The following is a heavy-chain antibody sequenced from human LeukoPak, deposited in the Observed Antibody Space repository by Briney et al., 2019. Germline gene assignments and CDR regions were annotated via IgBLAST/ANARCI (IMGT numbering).Heavy chain of an antibody. V-gene: IGHV3-15*01. Sequence: PGGSLRLSCAASGFTFSDAWMNWVRLAPGKGLEWVGRIKSRNRGETVDYAAPVKGRFTISRDDSKATVYPQMNSLKTEDTAIYYCTTDGSTTLSNTFDYWGQGTLVTVSS. CDR1: GFTFSDAW. J-gene: IGHJ4*02. CDR3: TTDGSTTLSNTFDY. CDR2: IKSRNRGETV. D-gene: IGHD1-26*01.